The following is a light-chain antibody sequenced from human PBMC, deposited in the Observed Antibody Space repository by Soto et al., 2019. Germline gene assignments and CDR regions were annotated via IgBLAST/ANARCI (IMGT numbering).Light chain of an antibody. Sequence: DVVMTQSPLSLPVTLGQPASISCRSSQSLVYSDGNTYLNWFQQRPGKSPRRLIYKVSNRDSGVPDRFGGSGSGTDFTLKISRVEAEDVGVYYGMQGTHWPPSWTFGQGTKVEIK. J-gene: IGKJ1*01. CDR2: KVS. V-gene: IGKV2-30*01. CDR3: MQGTHWPPSWT. CDR1: QSLVYSDGNTY.